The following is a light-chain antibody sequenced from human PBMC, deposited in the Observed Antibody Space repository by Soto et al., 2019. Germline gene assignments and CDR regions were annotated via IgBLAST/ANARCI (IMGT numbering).Light chain of an antibody. V-gene: IGLV2-14*01. J-gene: IGLJ2*01. Sequence: QSALAQPASVSGSPGQSITISCTGTSSDVGAYNYVSWYHQHHPGKAPELIIYDVTDRPSGVSTRFSGSKSGNTASLTISGLQAEDEGDYYCCSYTTIKTVIFGGGTKLTVL. CDR2: DVT. CDR1: SSDVGAYNY. CDR3: CSYTTIKTVI.